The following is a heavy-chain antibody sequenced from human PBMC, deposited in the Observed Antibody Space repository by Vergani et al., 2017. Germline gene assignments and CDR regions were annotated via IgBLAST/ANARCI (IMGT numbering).Heavy chain of an antibody. J-gene: IGHJ3*01. CDR3: ASGGHGSENGGALQL. Sequence: EKQLVQSGSETKKPGEPLKLLCQAFGYIFSNFWIGWVRQRPGRGLGWMGFIYPGDSEVKSNPTFRGQVIFSVDTSVNTAYLQWRSLQASDTATYFCASGGHGSENGGALQLWGQGTNITVSS. V-gene: IGHV5-51*01. CDR1: GYIFSNFW. CDR2: IYPGDSEV. D-gene: IGHD3-10*01.